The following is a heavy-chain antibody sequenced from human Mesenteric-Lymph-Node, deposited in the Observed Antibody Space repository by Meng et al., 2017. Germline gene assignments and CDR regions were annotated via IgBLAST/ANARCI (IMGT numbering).Heavy chain of an antibody. J-gene: IGHJ2*01. D-gene: IGHD3-22*01. CDR3: ARGYYDSSGYGYWYFDL. CDR2: IYYSGST. CDR1: GGSISSGGYY. Sequence: QVQLQESGPGLVKPSPTLPLTCTVSGGSISSGGYYWSWIRQHPGKGLEWIGYIYYSGSTYYNPSLKSRVAISVDTSKNQFSLKLSSVTAADTAVYYCARGYYDSSGYGYWYFDLWGRGTLVTVSS. V-gene: IGHV4-30-4*08.